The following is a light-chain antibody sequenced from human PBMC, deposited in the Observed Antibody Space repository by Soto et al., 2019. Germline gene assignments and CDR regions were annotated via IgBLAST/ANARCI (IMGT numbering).Light chain of an antibody. V-gene: IGLV3-25*02. J-gene: IGLJ1*01. Sequence: SYELTQPPSVSVSPGQTARITCSGDALPKRYVYWYQQKAGQAPVLLIYKGSERPSGIPERFSGSSSGTTVTLTISAVQAEDEADYYCQSADSSGTFVFGSGTKVNV. CDR2: KGS. CDR1: ALPKRY. CDR3: QSADSSGTFV.